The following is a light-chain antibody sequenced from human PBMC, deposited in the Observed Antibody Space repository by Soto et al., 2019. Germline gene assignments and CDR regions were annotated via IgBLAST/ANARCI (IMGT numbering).Light chain of an antibody. V-gene: IGKV3-20*01. Sequence: ETELTQTPANLSLSRGERATLSCRDSQSVSRNLAWSQHKPAQPPTLLIYGASTRATGIPARFSGSLSGTDFTLTISCLEPEDLAVCYCQLCVSALPWTFGRGTKVDIK. CDR2: GAS. CDR1: QSVSRN. J-gene: IGKJ1*01. CDR3: QLCVSALPWT.